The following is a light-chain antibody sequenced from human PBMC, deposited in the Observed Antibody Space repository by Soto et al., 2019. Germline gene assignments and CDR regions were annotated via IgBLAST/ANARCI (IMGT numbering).Light chain of an antibody. V-gene: IGKV3-15*01. CDR3: QQYHNGPRT. CDR2: GAS. CDR1: QSIGKD. Sequence: EIVMRQSPVTLSVSPGDGATLSCWASQSIGKDVAWYQHRPCQAPRLLIYGASPRAHGIPARFSGSGSGTVFPLTISGLLSEDFALYDGQQYHNGPRTFGQGT. J-gene: IGKJ1*01.